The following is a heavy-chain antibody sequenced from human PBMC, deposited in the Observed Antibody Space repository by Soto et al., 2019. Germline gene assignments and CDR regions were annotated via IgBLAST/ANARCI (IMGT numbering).Heavy chain of an antibody. V-gene: IGHV3-48*02. J-gene: IGHJ6*02. Sequence: EVQLVESGGGLVQPGGSLRLSCAASGFTFSSYSMNWVRQAPGKGLEWVSYISSSSSTIYYADSVKGRFTISRDNAKNSLYLQMNSLRDEDTAVYYCARNYAPILRTYYYYYYGMDVWGQGTTVTVSS. CDR2: ISSSSSTI. CDR3: ARNYAPILRTYYYYYYGMDV. CDR1: GFTFSSYS. D-gene: IGHD2-2*01.